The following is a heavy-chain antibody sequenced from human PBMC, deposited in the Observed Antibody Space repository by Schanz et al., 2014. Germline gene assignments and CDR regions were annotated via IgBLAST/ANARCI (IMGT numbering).Heavy chain of an antibody. D-gene: IGHD6-6*01. Sequence: QVRLVESGGGVVQPGRSLRLSCAASGFTLSSYGMHWVRQAPGKGLEWVAFINSDGTKRFYADSVKSRFTISRDNSRNTLYLQMNSLRAEDTAVYYCARDRLAAQGIDSWGQGTLVTVSS. J-gene: IGHJ4*02. CDR1: GFTLSSYG. V-gene: IGHV3-33*08. CDR3: ARDRLAAQGIDS. CDR2: INSDGTKR.